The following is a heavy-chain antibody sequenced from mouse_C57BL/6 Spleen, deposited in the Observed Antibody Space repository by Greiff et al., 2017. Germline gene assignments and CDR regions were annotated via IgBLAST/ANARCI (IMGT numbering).Heavy chain of an antibody. CDR2: IWSDGST. CDR3: ARHAPIYYGINYYAMDY. V-gene: IGHV2-6-1*01. Sequence: VMLVESGPGLVAPSQSLSITCTVSGFSLTSYGVHWVRQPPGKGLEWLVVIWSDGSTTYNSALKSRLSISKDNSKSQVFLKMNSLQTDDTAMYYCARHAPIYYGINYYAMDYWGQGTSVTVSS. J-gene: IGHJ4*01. D-gene: IGHD2-1*01. CDR1: GFSLTSYG.